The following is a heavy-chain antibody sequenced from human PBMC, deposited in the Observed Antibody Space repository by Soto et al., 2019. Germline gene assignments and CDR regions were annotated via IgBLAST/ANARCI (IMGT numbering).Heavy chain of an antibody. Sequence: SETLSLTCTVSGGSVSSGSYYWSWIRQPPGKGLEWIGYIYYSGSTNYNPSLKSRVTISVDTSKNQFSLKLSSVTAADTAVYYCAREGGYSYGLRHIEYWFDPWGQGTLVTVSS. CDR1: GGSVSSGSYY. V-gene: IGHV4-61*01. CDR3: AREGGYSYGLRHIEYWFDP. J-gene: IGHJ5*02. D-gene: IGHD5-18*01. CDR2: IYYSGST.